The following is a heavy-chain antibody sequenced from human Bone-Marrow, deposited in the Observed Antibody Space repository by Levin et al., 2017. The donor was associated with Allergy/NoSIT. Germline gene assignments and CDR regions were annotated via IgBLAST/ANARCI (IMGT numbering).Heavy chain of an antibody. D-gene: IGHD1-26*01. CDR1: GFTFSDYY. CDR2: ISSSGSHI. CDR3: ARDRVSSTYYDRHYYSYHGIDV. J-gene: IGHJ6*02. V-gene: IGHV3-11*01. Sequence: GGSLRLSCAASGFTFSDYYMSWIRQAPGKGLQWVSYISSSGSHIDSADSVKGRFTISRDNARNSMYLQMNSLRAEDTAVYYSARDRVSSTYYDRHYYSYHGIDVWGQGTTVTVSS.